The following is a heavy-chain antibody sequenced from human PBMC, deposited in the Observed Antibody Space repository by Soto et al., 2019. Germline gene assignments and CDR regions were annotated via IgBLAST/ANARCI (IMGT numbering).Heavy chain of an antibody. Sequence: ASVKVSCKASGYTFTGYYMHWVRQAPGQGLEWMGWINPNSGGTNYAQKFQGRVTMTRDTSISTAYMELSRLRSDDTAVYYCAREPQHYYDSSGYYDRWGQGTLVTVSS. CDR2: INPNSGGT. J-gene: IGHJ5*02. V-gene: IGHV1-2*02. CDR1: GYTFTGYY. D-gene: IGHD3-22*01. CDR3: AREPQHYYDSSGYYDR.